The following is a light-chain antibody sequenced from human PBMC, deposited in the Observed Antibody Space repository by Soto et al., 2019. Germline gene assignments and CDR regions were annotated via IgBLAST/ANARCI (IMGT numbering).Light chain of an antibody. J-gene: IGLJ3*02. CDR1: SDGVGGYNY. CDR2: DVT. Sequence: QSVLTQPRSVSGSPGQSVTISCTGTSDGVGGYNYVSWFQQHPGKAPKVMIYDVTKRPSGVPDRFSGSKSGNTASLTISGLQAEDEADYYCCSYAGRYTWVFGGGTKVTVL. V-gene: IGLV2-11*01. CDR3: CSYAGRYTWV.